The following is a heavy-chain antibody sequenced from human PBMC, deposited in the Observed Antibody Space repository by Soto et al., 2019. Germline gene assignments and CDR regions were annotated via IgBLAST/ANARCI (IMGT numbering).Heavy chain of an antibody. J-gene: IGHJ5*02. CDR3: ASSGTTVTKNWFDP. Sequence: GGSLRLSCAASGFTFSDYYMSWIRQAPGKGLEWVSYISSSGSTIYYADSVKGRFTISRDNAKNSLYLQMNSLRAEDTAVYYCASSGTTVTKNWFDPWGQGTLVTVSS. CDR1: GFTFSDYY. D-gene: IGHD4-17*01. CDR2: ISSSGSTI. V-gene: IGHV3-11*01.